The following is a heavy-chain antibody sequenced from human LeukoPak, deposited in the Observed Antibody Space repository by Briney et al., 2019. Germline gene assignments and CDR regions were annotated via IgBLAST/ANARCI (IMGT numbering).Heavy chain of an antibody. Sequence: PSETLSLTCTVPGGSISSYYWSWIRQPPGKGLEWIGYIYYSGSTYYNPSLKSRVTISVDTSKNQFSLKLSSVTAADTAVYYCARDQDYGTFDYWGQGTLVTVSS. V-gene: IGHV4-59*12. D-gene: IGHD4/OR15-4a*01. CDR2: IYYSGST. CDR1: GGSISSYY. J-gene: IGHJ4*02. CDR3: ARDQDYGTFDY.